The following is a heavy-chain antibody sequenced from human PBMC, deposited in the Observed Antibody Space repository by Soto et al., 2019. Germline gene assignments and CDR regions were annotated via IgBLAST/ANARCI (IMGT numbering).Heavy chain of an antibody. V-gene: IGHV1-18*01. Sequence: QVPLVQSGGEVKKPGAAVKVSCKASGYTFTTFGIVWVRQAPGQGLEWMGWISAYSGNTEYPEKLQGRVTMTIDSSTSTTYMELRSLRSDDTAVYYCARAFCSGGSCYLDYWVQGALVTVSS. CDR2: ISAYSGNT. D-gene: IGHD2-15*01. CDR1: GYTFTTFG. CDR3: ARAFCSGGSCYLDY. J-gene: IGHJ4*02.